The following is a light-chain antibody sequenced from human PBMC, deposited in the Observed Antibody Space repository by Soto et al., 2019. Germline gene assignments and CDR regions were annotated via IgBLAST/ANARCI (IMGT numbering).Light chain of an antibody. CDR1: QVVDSNF. V-gene: IGKV3-20*01. CDR2: RAS. Sequence: VLTQSPGTLSLSPGERATLSCRPSQVVDSNFLAWYQQKPGQAPRLLIQRASSRATGVPDRFSGYGSGTDFSLPISRLEPEDFAVYYCQQCGGPPWTFGQGTKVEI. J-gene: IGKJ1*01. CDR3: QQCGGPPWT.